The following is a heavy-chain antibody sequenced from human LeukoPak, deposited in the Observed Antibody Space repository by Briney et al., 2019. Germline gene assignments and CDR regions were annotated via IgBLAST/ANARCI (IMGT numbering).Heavy chain of an antibody. CDR2: IKHDGRDK. V-gene: IGHV3-7*01. Sequence: GGSLRLSCAASGFSLSTYWMAWVRQAPGMGPEWVANIKHDGRDKNYVDSVKGRFTISRDNTKSSLYLQMNSLRAEDTAVYYCARDVFGSLDHWGQGTLVTVSS. CDR1: GFSLSTYW. D-gene: IGHD1-26*01. CDR3: ARDVFGSLDH. J-gene: IGHJ4*02.